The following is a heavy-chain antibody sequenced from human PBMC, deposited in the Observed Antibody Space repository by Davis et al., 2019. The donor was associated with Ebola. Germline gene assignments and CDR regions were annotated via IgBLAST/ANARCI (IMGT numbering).Heavy chain of an antibody. J-gene: IGHJ4*02. CDR1: GFTFSNYA. Sequence: GGSLRLSCGASGFTFSNYAMHWVRQAPGKGLEWVSLILYDGSNKYYADSVKGRFSISRDNSKNTLYLQLSSLRAEDTAVYYCAKLELHGYWGQGTLVTVSS. D-gene: IGHD1-26*01. CDR3: AKLELHGY. V-gene: IGHV3-30*18. CDR2: ILYDGSNK.